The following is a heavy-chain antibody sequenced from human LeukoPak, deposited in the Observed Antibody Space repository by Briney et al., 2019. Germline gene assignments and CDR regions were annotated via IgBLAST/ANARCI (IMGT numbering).Heavy chain of an antibody. CDR2: IWYDGSNK. J-gene: IGHJ5*02. V-gene: IGHV3-33*01. CDR3: ARGGGSGSYEDWFDP. D-gene: IGHD3-10*01. CDR1: GFTFSSYG. Sequence: GGSLRLSCAASGFTFSSYGMHWVRQASGKGLEWVAVIWYDGSNKYYADSVKGRFTISRDNSKNTLYLQMNSLRAEDTAVYYCARGGGSGSYEDWFDPWGQGTLVTVSS.